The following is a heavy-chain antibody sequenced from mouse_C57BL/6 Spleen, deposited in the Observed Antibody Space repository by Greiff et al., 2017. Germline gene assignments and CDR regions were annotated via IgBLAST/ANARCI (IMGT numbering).Heavy chain of an antibody. Sequence: VQLQQSGPELVKPGASVKISCKASGYTFTDYYMNWVKQSHGKSLEWIGDINPNNGGTSYNQKFKGKATLTVDKSSSTAYMELRSLTSEDSAVYYCASKLPLGVWGTGTTVTVSS. V-gene: IGHV1-26*01. CDR2: INPNNGGT. CDR3: ASKLPLGV. CDR1: GYTFTDYY. J-gene: IGHJ1*03.